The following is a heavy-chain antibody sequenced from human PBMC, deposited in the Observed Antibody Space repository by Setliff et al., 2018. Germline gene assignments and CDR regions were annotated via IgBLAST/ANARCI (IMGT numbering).Heavy chain of an antibody. CDR1: GFTFSIYS. J-gene: IGHJ6*03. V-gene: IGHV3-48*04. CDR3: AKSGETSPYYYYYLDV. D-gene: IGHD6-25*01. CDR2: ISDSSTVI. Sequence: LRLSCAASGFTFSIYSMNWVRQAPGKGLEWVSYISDSSTVIQYGDSVKGRCTISRDNARNSLYLQMQSLRAEDTAVYYCAKSGETSPYYYYYLDVWGKGTTVTVSS.